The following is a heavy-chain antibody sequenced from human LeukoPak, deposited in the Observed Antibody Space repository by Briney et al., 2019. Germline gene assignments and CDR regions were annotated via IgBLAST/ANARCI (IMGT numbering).Heavy chain of an antibody. CDR1: GYTFTSYG. D-gene: IGHD3-3*01. Sequence: ASVKVSCKASGYTFTSYGISWVRQAPGQGLEWMGWISAYNGNTNYAQKLQGRVTMTTDTSTSTAYMELRSLRSDDTAVYYCARENLHRYYDFWSGIRYYYYYYMDVWGKGTTVTVSS. J-gene: IGHJ6*03. CDR3: ARENLHRYYDFWSGIRYYYYYYMDV. V-gene: IGHV1-18*01. CDR2: ISAYNGNT.